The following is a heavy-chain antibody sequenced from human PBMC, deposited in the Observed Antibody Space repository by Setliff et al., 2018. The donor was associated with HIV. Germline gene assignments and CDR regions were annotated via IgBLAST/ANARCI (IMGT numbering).Heavy chain of an antibody. CDR2: INPDGSEQ. V-gene: IGHV3-7*01. CDR3: ATGGTAAGLEY. J-gene: IGHJ4*02. Sequence: GGSLRLSCAASTFTFSNYWMAWVRQAPGRGLEWVANINPDGSEQYYVDSVRGRFTISRDNAKSSLYLQMNSLRADDMAVYYCATGGTAAGLEYWGRGTLVTVSS. D-gene: IGHD6-25*01. CDR1: TFTFSNYW.